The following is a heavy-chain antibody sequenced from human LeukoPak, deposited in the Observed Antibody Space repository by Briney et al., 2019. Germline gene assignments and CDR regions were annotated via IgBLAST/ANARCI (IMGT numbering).Heavy chain of an antibody. CDR2: IYYSGST. CDR1: GFTFSSYS. CDR3: ARVPLYDSSGYYLDY. J-gene: IGHJ4*02. V-gene: IGHV4-59*01. Sequence: NAGGSLRLSCVVSGFTFSSYSMSWVRQAPGKGLEWIGYIYYSGSTNYNPSLKSRVTISVDTSKNQFSLKLSSVTAADTAVYYCARVPLYDSSGYYLDYWGQGTLVTVSS. D-gene: IGHD3-22*01.